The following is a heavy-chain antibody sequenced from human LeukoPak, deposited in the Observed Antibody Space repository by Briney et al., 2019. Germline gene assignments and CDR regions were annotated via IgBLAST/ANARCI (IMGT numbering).Heavy chain of an antibody. V-gene: IGHV1-2*02. D-gene: IGHD3-10*01. Sequence: ASVTVSCKASGYTFTSYGISWVRQAPGQGLEWMGWITPNSGGTNYAQRFQGRVTMTRDTSISTAYMELSRLRSDDTAVYYCAREAYDSGSFRTDYYYMDVWGKGTTVTISS. CDR3: AREAYDSGSFRTDYYYMDV. CDR1: GYTFTSYG. J-gene: IGHJ6*03. CDR2: ITPNSGGT.